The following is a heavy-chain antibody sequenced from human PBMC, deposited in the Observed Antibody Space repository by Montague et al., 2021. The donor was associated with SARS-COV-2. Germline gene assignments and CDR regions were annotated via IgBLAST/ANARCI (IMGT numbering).Heavy chain of an antibody. CDR2: VNQSGTT. V-gene: IGHV4-34*01. D-gene: IGHD2-2*01. J-gene: IGHJ3*02. Sequence: SETLSLTCAISGGSFSNYYWSWIRQPPGKGLEWIGEVNQSGTTIYNPSVKSGVTISEDTSKNQFYLRLNSVTAAATAVYYCARGRRPVVVPCACPAGRAFDIWGQGTMVTVSS. CDR1: GGSFSNYY. CDR3: ARGRRPVVVPCACPAGRAFDI.